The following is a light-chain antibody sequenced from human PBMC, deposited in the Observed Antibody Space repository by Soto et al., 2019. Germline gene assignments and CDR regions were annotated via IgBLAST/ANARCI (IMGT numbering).Light chain of an antibody. Sequence: QSALTQPASVSGSPGQSITISCTGTSSDVGGCKFVSWYQQYPGKAPKLMIYEVVNRPSGVSNRFSASKSGNTASLTISGLQAGDEADYYCQSYDTSLSGAWVFGGGTKLTVL. CDR2: EVV. CDR3: QSYDTSLSGAWV. V-gene: IGLV2-14*01. CDR1: SSDVGGCKF. J-gene: IGLJ3*02.